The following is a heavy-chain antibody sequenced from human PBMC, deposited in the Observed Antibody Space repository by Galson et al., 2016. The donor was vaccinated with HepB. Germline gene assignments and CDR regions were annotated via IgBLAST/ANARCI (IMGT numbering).Heavy chain of an antibody. CDR2: IGTVGDTT. CDR1: GFTFSSYA. V-gene: IGHV3-23*01. J-gene: IGHJ3*02. D-gene: IGHD3-9*01. CDR3: TKGSRDFDGCDAFDI. Sequence: SLRLSCAASGFTFSSYAMSWVRQAPGKGLEWVSGIGTVGDTTYYADSVKGRFTISRDNSKNTLYVHMNSLRAEDTAVDFYTKGSRDFDGCDAFDIWGQGTMVAVAS.